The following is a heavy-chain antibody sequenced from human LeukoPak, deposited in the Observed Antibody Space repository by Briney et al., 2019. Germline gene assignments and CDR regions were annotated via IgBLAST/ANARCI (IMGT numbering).Heavy chain of an antibody. V-gene: IGHV4-34*01. D-gene: IGHD2-2*01. CDR1: GGTFSSYY. CDR2: INHSGSA. J-gene: IGHJ6*04. Sequence: PAESLTLTCAVYGGTFSSYYLSWIRQPPGKGLEWIGEINHSGSANYNPSLKSRVTIPVDPSKNQFSLKLSSVNAADTAVYYCARNLRYCSSTSCYLCCCGIDVWGKGTTVTVSS. CDR3: ARNLRYCSSTSCYLCCCGIDV.